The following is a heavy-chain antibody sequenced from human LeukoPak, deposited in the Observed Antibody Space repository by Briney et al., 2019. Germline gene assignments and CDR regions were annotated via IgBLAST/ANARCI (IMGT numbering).Heavy chain of an antibody. CDR2: IYPGDSDT. J-gene: IGHJ3*02. CDR3: VKCMGTELWSPKPHHDAFDI. CDR1: GYSFTSCW. D-gene: IGHD5-18*01. V-gene: IGHV5-51*01. Sequence: GESLKISCKGSGYSFTSCWIGWVRQMPGKGLEWMGIIYPGDSDTRYSPSFQGQVTISADKSISTAYLQWSSLKASDTAMYYCVKCMGTELWSPKPHHDAFDIWGQGTMVTVSS.